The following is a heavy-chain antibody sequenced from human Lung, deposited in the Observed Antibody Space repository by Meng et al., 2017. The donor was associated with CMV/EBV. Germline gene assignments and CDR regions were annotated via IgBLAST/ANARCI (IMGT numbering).Heavy chain of an antibody. J-gene: IGHJ4*02. D-gene: IGHD1-26*01. CDR3: ARFRGGIYYVYYFDY. CDR1: GFTFSNIA. V-gene: IGHV3-23*01. CDR2: ISNTGGNT. Sequence: ESLKISCAASGFTFSNIAMAWVRQAPGKGLEWVSGISNTGGNTYYADSVKGRFTISRDNSKNTLYLQMNSLRAEDTAVYYCARFRGGIYYVYYFDYWGQETLVPVSS.